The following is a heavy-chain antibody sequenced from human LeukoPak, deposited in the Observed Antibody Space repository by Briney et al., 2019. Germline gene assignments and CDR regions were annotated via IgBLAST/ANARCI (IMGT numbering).Heavy chain of an antibody. CDR1: GYTFTGYY. J-gene: IGHJ4*02. V-gene: IGHV1-2*02. Sequence: ASVKVSCKASGYTFTGYYMHWVRQAPGQGLEWMGWINPNSGGTNYAQKFQGRVTMTRDTSISTAYMELSRLRSDDTAVYYCAICLLTRYYFDYWGQGTLVTVSS. CDR2: INPNSGGT. CDR3: AICLLTRYYFDY. D-gene: IGHD3-16*01.